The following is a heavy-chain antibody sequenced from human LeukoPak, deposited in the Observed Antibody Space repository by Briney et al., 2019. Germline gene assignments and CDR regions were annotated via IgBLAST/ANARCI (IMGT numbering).Heavy chain of an antibody. V-gene: IGHV3-30*04. CDR2: ISYDGNNE. CDR1: GFTFGAYA. CDR3: ARGHPHGWELYLDY. J-gene: IGHJ4*02. D-gene: IGHD1-26*01. Sequence: GRSLRLSCAASGFTFGAYAMHWVRQSPGKGLEWVALISYDGNNEWYADSVKGRFTVSRDNSKNTLYLQMNSLRVEDTAVYYCARGHPHGWELYLDYWGQGTLVTVSS.